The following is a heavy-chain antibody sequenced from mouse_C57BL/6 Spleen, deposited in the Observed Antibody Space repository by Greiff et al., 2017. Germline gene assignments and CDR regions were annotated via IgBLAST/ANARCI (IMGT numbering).Heavy chain of an antibody. CDR3: ARGSSPSFDV. J-gene: IGHJ1*03. CDR1: GYAFSSYW. CDR2: IYPGDGDT. V-gene: IGHV1-80*01. Sequence: VQLKESGAELVKPGASVKISCKASGYAFSSYWMNWVKQRPGKGLEWIGQIYPGDGDTNYNGKFKGKATLTADKSSSTAYMQLSSLTSEDSAVYFCARGSSPSFDVWGTGTTVTVSS. D-gene: IGHD1-1*01.